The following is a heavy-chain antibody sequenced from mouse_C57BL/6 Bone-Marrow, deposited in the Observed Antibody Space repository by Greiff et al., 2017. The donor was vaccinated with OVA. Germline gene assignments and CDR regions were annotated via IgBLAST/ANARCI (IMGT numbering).Heavy chain of an antibody. CDR3: ARSSIYYYGSRRLAY. V-gene: IGHV1-81*01. CDR2: IYPRSGNT. J-gene: IGHJ3*01. CDR1: GYTFTSYG. D-gene: IGHD1-1*01. Sequence: VQLQQSGAELARPGASVKLSCKASGYTFTSYGISWVKQRTGQGLEWIGEIYPRSGNTYYNEKFKGKATLTADKSSSTAYMELRSLTSEDSAVYVCARSSIYYYGSRRLAYWGQGTLVTVSA.